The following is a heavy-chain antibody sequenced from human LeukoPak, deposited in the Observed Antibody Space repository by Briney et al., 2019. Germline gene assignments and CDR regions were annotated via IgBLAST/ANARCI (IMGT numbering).Heavy chain of an antibody. CDR2: ISAYNGNT. CDR3: AREPEWGYCSSTSCPNYFDY. J-gene: IGHJ4*02. CDR1: GYTFTSYG. Sequence: ASVKVSCKASGYTFTSYGISWVRQAPGQGLEWMGWISAYNGNTNYAQKLQGRVTMTTDTSTSTAYMELRSLRSDDTAVYYCAREPEWGYCSSTSCPNYFDYWDQGTLVTVSS. V-gene: IGHV1-18*01. D-gene: IGHD2-2*01.